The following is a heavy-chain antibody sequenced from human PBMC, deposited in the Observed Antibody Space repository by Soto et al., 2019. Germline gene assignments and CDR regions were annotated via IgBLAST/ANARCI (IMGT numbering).Heavy chain of an antibody. CDR1: GYSGSRFTRYC. CDR2: IYPGDSET. D-gene: IGHD1-1*01. J-gene: IGHJ4*02. V-gene: IGHV5-51*03. CDR3: GTWERSSGFDY. Sequence: QVVQSAAELKKPGESLKISCKGSGYSGSRFTRYCLGWVRQMPGKGLEWMGNIYPGDSETTYSPSFQGQVTISADKSIRTASLAWKSLKASATAIYYCGTWERSSGFDYWRPCTLVLLSS.